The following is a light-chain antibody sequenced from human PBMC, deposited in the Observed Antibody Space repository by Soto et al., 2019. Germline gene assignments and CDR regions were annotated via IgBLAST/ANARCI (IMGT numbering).Light chain of an antibody. V-gene: IGLV3-1*01. Sequence: SYELTQPPSVSVSPGQTASITCSGDKLGDKYACWYQQKPGQSPVLVIYQHSKRPSGIPERFSGSNSGNTVTLTISGTQAMDEADYYCQAWDSSTVVFGGGTKLTVL. CDR2: QHS. CDR1: KLGDKY. CDR3: QAWDSSTVV. J-gene: IGLJ2*01.